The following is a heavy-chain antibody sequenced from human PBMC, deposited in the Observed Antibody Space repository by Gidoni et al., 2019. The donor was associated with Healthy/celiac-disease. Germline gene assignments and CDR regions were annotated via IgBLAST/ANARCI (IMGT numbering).Heavy chain of an antibody. CDR1: GGSISSYY. D-gene: IGHD6-13*01. J-gene: IGHJ5*02. CDR2: IYYSGST. V-gene: IGHV4-59*01. CDR3: ARDHGIAAAGDANWFDP. Sequence: QVQLQESGPGLVKPSETLSLTCTVSGGSISSYYWSWSRQPPGKGLEWIGYIYYSGSTNYNPSLKSRGTISVDPVKNPFSLKLSSVAAADTAGYFCARDHGIAAAGDANWFDPWGQGTLVTVSS.